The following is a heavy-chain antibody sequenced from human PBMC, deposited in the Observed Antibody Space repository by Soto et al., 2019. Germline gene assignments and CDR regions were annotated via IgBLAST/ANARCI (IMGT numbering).Heavy chain of an antibody. Sequence: GASVKVSCKASGYTFTSYGISWVRQAPGQGLEWMGWISAYNGNTNYAQKLQGRVTMTTDTSTSTAYMELRSLRSDGTAVYYCARFPPQAYDSSGYYRNWWFDPWGQGTLVTVSS. CDR2: ISAYNGNT. CDR1: GYTFTSYG. V-gene: IGHV1-18*01. CDR3: ARFPPQAYDSSGYYRNWWFDP. D-gene: IGHD3-22*01. J-gene: IGHJ5*02.